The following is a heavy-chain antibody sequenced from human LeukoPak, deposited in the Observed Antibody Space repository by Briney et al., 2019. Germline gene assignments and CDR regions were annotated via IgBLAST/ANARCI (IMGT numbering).Heavy chain of an antibody. CDR1: GFTFSSYA. Sequence: PGGSLRLSCAASGFTFSSYAMSWVRQAPGKGVEWVSAISGSGGSTYYEDSVKGRFTISRDNSKNTLYLQMNSLRAEDTAVYYCAKGKNPYSTNWFDPWGQGTLVTVSS. CDR3: AKGKNPYSTNWFDP. D-gene: IGHD4-11*01. CDR2: ISGSGGST. J-gene: IGHJ5*02. V-gene: IGHV3-23*01.